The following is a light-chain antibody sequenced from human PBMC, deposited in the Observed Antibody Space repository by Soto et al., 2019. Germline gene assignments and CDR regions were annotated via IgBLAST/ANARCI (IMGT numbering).Light chain of an antibody. J-gene: IGKJ1*01. CDR2: GAS. CDR1: QSVSSY. Sequence: DILMTQSSATLSVSPGERATLSCMASQSVSSYLAWYQQKPGQPPRLLIYGASTRATGIPARFSGSGSGTDCTLTISSLQSEDFAVYYCQQYNNWPRTFGQGTKV. CDR3: QQYNNWPRT. V-gene: IGKV3-15*01.